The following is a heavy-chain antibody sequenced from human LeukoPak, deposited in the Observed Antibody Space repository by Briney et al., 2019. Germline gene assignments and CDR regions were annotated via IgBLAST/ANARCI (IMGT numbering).Heavy chain of an antibody. CDR3: ARGEGGSYHYFDY. J-gene: IGHJ4*02. V-gene: IGHV4-59*08. CDR2: IYYSGST. CDR1: GGSISSYY. Sequence: PPETLSLTCTVSGGSISSYYWSWIRQPPGKGLEWIGYIYYSGSTNYNPSLKSRVTISVDTSKNQFSLKLSSVTAADTAVYYCARGEGGSYHYFDYWGQGTLVTVSS. D-gene: IGHD1-26*01.